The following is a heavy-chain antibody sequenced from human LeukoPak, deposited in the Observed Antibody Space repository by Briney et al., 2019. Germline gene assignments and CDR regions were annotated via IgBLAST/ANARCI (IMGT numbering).Heavy chain of an antibody. CDR2: LYGGGAT. Sequence: PGGSLRLSCAASGFTVSNNYMTWFRQGPGKGLEWVSVLYGGGATYYADSVKGRFSISRDNAKKSLYLQMNSLRAEDTAVYYCARSYGDYFHYWGQGTLVTVSS. CDR1: GFTVSNNY. D-gene: IGHD3-10*01. V-gene: IGHV3-66*01. J-gene: IGHJ4*02. CDR3: ARSYGDYFHY.